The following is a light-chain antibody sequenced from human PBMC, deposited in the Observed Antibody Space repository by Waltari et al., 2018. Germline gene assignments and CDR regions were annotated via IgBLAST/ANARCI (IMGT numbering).Light chain of an antibody. CDR1: SSDVGGYNY. J-gene: IGLJ2*01. Sequence: QSALTQPASVSGSPGQSITISCTGISSDVGGYNYVSWYQQHPGKAPKLMIYDVSKRPSGVSNRFSGSKSGNTASLTISGLQAEDEADYYCSSYTSSSTLVFGGETKLTVL. V-gene: IGLV2-14*01. CDR2: DVS. CDR3: SSYTSSSTLV.